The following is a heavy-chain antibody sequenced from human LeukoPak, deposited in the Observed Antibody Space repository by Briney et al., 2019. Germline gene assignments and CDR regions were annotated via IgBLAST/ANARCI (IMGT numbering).Heavy chain of an antibody. J-gene: IGHJ2*01. Sequence: PSETLSLTCAVSGGSISSGGYSWSWIRQPPGKGLEWIGYIYHSGSTYYNPSLKSRVTISVDRSKNQFSLKLSSVTAADTAVYYCARALPTPYFDLWGRGTLVTVSS. CDR3: ARALPTPYFDL. CDR1: GGSISSGGYS. V-gene: IGHV4-30-2*01. CDR2: IYHSGST.